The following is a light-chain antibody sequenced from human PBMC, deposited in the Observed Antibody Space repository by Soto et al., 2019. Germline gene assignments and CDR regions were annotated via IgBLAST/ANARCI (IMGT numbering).Light chain of an antibody. V-gene: IGLV1-40*01. Sequence: QAVVTQPPSVSGAPGQRVTISCTGSSSNIGAGYDVHWYQQFPGTAPKLLIFGNSNRPSGVPDRFSGSKSGTSASLAITGLQAEDEADYYCQSYDSSLSDVFGSGTKLTVL. CDR2: GNS. CDR1: SSNIGAGYD. J-gene: IGLJ1*01. CDR3: QSYDSSLSDV.